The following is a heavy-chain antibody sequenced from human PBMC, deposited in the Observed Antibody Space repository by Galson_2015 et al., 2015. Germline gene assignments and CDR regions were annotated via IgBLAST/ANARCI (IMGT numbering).Heavy chain of an antibody. CDR1: GGSISSYY. J-gene: IGHJ3*02. D-gene: IGHD5-12*01. V-gene: IGHV4-59*01. CDR2: IYYSGST. CDR3: ARGYSGYDGGDI. Sequence: ETLSLTCTVSGGSISSYYWSWIRPPPGKGLEWIGYIYYSGSTNYNPYLKSRVPISVDTSKNQFSLKLSSVTAADTAVYYCARGYSGYDGGDIWGQGTMVTVSS.